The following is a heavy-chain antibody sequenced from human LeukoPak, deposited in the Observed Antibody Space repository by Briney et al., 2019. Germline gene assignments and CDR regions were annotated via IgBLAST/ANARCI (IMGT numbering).Heavy chain of an antibody. V-gene: IGHV4-39*01. D-gene: IGHD4-23*01. J-gene: IGHJ4*02. Sequence: SETLSLTCTVSGGSVSSSSYYWGWIRQLPGKGLEWIGSIYYSGSTYYNPSLKSRVTISVDTSKNQFSLKLSSVTAADTAVYYCANSANYGGNSGYFDYWGQGTLVTVSS. CDR3: ANSANYGGNSGYFDY. CDR1: GGSVSSSSYY. CDR2: IYYSGST.